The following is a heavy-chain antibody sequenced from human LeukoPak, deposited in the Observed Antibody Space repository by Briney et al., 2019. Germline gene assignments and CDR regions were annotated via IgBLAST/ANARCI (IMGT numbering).Heavy chain of an antibody. Sequence: SETLSLTCTVSGGSISSGSYYWSWIRQPAGKGLEWIGRIYTSGSTNYNPSLKSRVTISVDTSKNQFSLKLSSVTAADTAVYYCARDSIGDYVWGSYRYFDPWGQGTLVTVSS. V-gene: IGHV4-61*02. J-gene: IGHJ5*02. D-gene: IGHD3-16*02. CDR2: IYTSGST. CDR1: GGSISSGSYY. CDR3: ARDSIGDYVWGSYRYFDP.